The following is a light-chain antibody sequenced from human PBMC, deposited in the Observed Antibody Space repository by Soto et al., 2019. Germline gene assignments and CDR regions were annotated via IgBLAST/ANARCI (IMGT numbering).Light chain of an antibody. CDR1: QSVSSSY. J-gene: IGKJ4*01. Sequence: EIVLTQSPGTLSLSPGERATLSCRASQSVSSSYLAWYQQKPGQAPRLLIFGASSRATGIPDRFSGSGSGTDFTLTINRLEPEDFAVYYCQYFGSSPLTFGGGTKVDIK. V-gene: IGKV3-20*01. CDR2: GAS. CDR3: QYFGSSPLT.